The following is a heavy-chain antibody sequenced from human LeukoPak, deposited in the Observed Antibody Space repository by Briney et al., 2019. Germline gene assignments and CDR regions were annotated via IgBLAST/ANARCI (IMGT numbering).Heavy chain of an antibody. V-gene: IGHV3-23*01. J-gene: IGHJ5*02. CDR1: GFTFRDYA. D-gene: IGHD2-15*01. CDR2: ISGSGGST. Sequence: GGSLRLSCAASGFTFRDYATSWVRQAPGEGLEWVSTISGSGGSTYYADSVKGRFTISRDNAKNSLYLQMNSLRAEDTAVYYCARDGRYCSGGSCFNWFDPWGQGTLVTVSS. CDR3: ARDGRYCSGGSCFNWFDP.